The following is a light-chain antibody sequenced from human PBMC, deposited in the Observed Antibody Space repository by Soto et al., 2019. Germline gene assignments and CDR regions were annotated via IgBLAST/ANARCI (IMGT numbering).Light chain of an antibody. J-gene: IGKJ1*01. CDR2: GAS. Sequence: EIVLTQSPGTLSLSPGERDTLSCRASQSVSSSYLAWYQQKPGQAPRLLIYGASSRATGIPDRFSGSGSGTDFTLTISRLEPEDFAVCYCQHYGYSPWTFGQGTKVDIK. CDR1: QSVSSSY. CDR3: QHYGYSPWT. V-gene: IGKV3-20*01.